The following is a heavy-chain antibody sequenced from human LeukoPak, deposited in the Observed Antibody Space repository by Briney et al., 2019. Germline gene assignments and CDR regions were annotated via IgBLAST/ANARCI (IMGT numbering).Heavy chain of an antibody. CDR2: IIPIFGTA. CDR1: GGTFSSYA. V-gene: IGHV1-69*05. CDR3: ARALSGSPIWLDP. J-gene: IGHJ5*02. Sequence: SVKVSCKASGGTFSSYAISWVRQAPGQGLEWMVGIIPIFGTANYAQKFQGRVTITTDESTTTAYMELSSLTSEDTAVYYCARALSGSPIWLDPWGQGTLVTVSS. D-gene: IGHD1-26*01.